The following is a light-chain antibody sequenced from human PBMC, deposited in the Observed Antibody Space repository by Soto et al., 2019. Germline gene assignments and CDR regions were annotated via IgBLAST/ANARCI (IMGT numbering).Light chain of an antibody. J-gene: IGLJ2*01. Sequence: QSALTRPASVSGSPGQSITISCTGTSSDVGRYNYVSWYQQHPGKAPKLMIYDVTHRPSGVSNRFSGSKSGNTAFLTISGLQTEDEADYYCSSYTSSATVIFGGGTKVTVL. CDR1: SSDVGRYNY. CDR3: SSYTSSATVI. CDR2: DVT. V-gene: IGLV2-14*01.